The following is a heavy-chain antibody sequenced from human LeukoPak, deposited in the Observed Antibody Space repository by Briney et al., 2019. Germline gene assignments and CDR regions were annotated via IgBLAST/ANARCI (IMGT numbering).Heavy chain of an antibody. Sequence: GGSLRLSCSASGFTFSSYGMHWVRQAPGKGLVWVAFIRYDGSDKYYAESVKGRFTISRDNSKNTLYLQMNSLRAEDTAVYYCAKDASSSDYVWGSYRYWGQGTLVTVSS. CDR2: IRYDGSDK. J-gene: IGHJ4*02. CDR1: GFTFSSYG. CDR3: AKDASSSDYVWGSYRY. V-gene: IGHV3-30*02. D-gene: IGHD3-16*02.